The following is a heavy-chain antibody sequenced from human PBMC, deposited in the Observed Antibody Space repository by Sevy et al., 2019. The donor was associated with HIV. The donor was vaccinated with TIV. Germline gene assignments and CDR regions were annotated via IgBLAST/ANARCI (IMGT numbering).Heavy chain of an antibody. CDR2: TRNKADSNTT. CDR3: AAHAGIAAAGRVFDY. D-gene: IGHD6-13*01. J-gene: IGHJ4*02. CDR1: GFTFSDHY. Sequence: GGSLRLSCAASGFTFSDHYMEWVRQAPGKGLEWVGRTRNKADSNTTEYAASVKGRFTISRDDSKNELYLQMNSRKTEDTAVYYCAAHAGIAAAGRVFDYWGQGSLVTVSS. V-gene: IGHV3-72*01.